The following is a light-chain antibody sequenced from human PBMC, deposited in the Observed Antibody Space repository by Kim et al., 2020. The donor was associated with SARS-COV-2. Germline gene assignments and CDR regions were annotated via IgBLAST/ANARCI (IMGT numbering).Light chain of an antibody. V-gene: IGKV1-33*01. Sequence: IQMTQSPSSLSASVGDRVTITYQASQDISNYLSWYQHKPGEAPKLLIYDAFKLETGVPSRFSGSGSGTHFTFTISSLEPEDIATYYCQQYHILPVFTFGPGTKVDIK. CDR3: QQYHILPVFT. CDR2: DAF. CDR1: QDISNY. J-gene: IGKJ3*01.